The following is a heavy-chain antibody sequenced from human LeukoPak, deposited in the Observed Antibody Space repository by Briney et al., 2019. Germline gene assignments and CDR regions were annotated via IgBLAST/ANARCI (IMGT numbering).Heavy chain of an antibody. CDR1: GFTFSSYS. Sequence: PGGSLRLSCAASGFTFSSYSMNWVRQAPGKGLEWVSYISSSSSTIYYADSVKGRFTISRDNAKNSLYLQMNSLRAEDTAVYYCATGGIDSRYYFDNWGQGTLVTVSS. CDR2: ISSSSSTI. CDR3: ATGGIDSRYYFDN. V-gene: IGHV3-48*01. D-gene: IGHD3-10*01. J-gene: IGHJ4*02.